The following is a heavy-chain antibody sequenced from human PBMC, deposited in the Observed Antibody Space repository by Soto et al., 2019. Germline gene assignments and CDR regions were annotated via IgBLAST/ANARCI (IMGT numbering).Heavy chain of an antibody. D-gene: IGHD6-13*01. CDR2: ISYDGSNK. Sequence: GGSLRLPCAASGFTFSSYAMHWVRQAPGKGLEWVAVISYDGSNKYYADSVKGRFTISRDNSKNTLYLQMNSLRAEDTAVYYCARGYIAAAGTFDYWGQGTLVTVSS. CDR1: GFTFSSYA. V-gene: IGHV3-30-3*01. J-gene: IGHJ4*02. CDR3: ARGYIAAAGTFDY.